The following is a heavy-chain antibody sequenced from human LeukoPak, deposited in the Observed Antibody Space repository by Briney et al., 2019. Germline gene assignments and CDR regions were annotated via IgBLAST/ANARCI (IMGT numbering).Heavy chain of an antibody. CDR1: GFTFSNYG. V-gene: IGHV3-21*06. J-gene: IGHJ3*02. Sequence: PGGSLRLSCEASGFTFSNYGMNWVRQAPGKGLEWVSFTDTSGNYIYYGDSVKGRFTISRDNARNLLFLQMNGLRAEDTAVYYCARGRSITLLRGVAMSDGFDIWGQGAMVAVSS. D-gene: IGHD3-10*01. CDR3: ARGRSITLLRGVAMSDGFDI. CDR2: TDTSGNYI.